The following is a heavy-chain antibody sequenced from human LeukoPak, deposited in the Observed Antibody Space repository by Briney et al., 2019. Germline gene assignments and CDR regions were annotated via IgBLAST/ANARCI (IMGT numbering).Heavy chain of an antibody. D-gene: IGHD3-22*01. CDR3: ARANYYDNSGYSRGAFDI. J-gene: IGHJ3*02. CDR1: GGSFSGYY. CDR2: IFHSGST. Sequence: SETLSLTCAVCGGSFSGYYWGWIGQPPGKGLEWIGSIFHSGSTYYNPSLKSRVTISVDTSKNQFSLKLSSVTAADTALYYCARANYYDNSGYSRGAFDIWGQGTMVTVSS. V-gene: IGHV4-38-2*01.